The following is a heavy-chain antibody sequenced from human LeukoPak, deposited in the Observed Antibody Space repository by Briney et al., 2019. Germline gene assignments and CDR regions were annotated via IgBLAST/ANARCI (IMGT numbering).Heavy chain of an antibody. Sequence: SGLALVKPTQTLTLTCTFSGFSLSTSGMCVSWIRQPPGKALEWLALIDWDDDKYYSTSLKTRLTISKDTSKNQVVLTMTDMDPVDTATYYCARIRRDFWSGYPYYFDYWGQGTLVTVSS. D-gene: IGHD3-3*01. J-gene: IGHJ4*02. CDR1: GFSLSTSGMC. CDR2: IDWDDDK. V-gene: IGHV2-70*01. CDR3: ARIRRDFWSGYPYYFDY.